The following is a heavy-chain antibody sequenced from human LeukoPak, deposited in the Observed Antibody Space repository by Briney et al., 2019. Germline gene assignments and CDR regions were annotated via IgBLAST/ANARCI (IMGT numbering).Heavy chain of an antibody. CDR2: IIPIFGTA. V-gene: IGHV1-69*13. D-gene: IGHD4-17*01. J-gene: IGHJ4*02. CDR3: ASDLRLFYGDYGMDY. CDR1: GGTFSSYA. Sequence: SVKVSCKASGGTFSSYAISWVRQAPGQGLEWMGGIIPIFGTANYAQKFQGRVTITADESTSTAYMELSSLRSEDTAVYYCASDLRLFYGDYGMDYWGQGTLVTVSS.